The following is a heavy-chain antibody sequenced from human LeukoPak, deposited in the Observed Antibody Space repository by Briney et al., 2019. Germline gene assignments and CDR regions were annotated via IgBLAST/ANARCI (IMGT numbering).Heavy chain of an antibody. V-gene: IGHV4-59*12. Sequence: PSETLSLTCTVSGGSISSYYWSWIRQPPGKGLEWIGYIYYSGSTDYNPSLKSRVTISVDTSKNQFSLKLSSVTAADTAVYYCARGGLLNWFDPWGQGTLVTVSS. CDR3: ARGGLLNWFDP. J-gene: IGHJ5*02. D-gene: IGHD4-17*01. CDR1: GGSISSYY. CDR2: IYYSGST.